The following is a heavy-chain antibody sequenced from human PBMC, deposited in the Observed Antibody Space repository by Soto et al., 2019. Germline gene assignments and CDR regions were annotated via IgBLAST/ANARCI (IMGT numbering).Heavy chain of an antibody. D-gene: IGHD1-1*01. V-gene: IGHV4-4*07. CDR1: GASISGFY. CDR2: IYATGTT. Sequence: SETQSLITTVSGASISGFYWSWIPKSAGKGLEWIGRIYATGTTDYNPSLKSRVMMSVNTSKKHFSLKLRSVTAADTAVYYCVKDGTKTLRDWFDPWGQGISVTVSS. CDR3: VKDGTKTLRDWFDP. J-gene: IGHJ5*02.